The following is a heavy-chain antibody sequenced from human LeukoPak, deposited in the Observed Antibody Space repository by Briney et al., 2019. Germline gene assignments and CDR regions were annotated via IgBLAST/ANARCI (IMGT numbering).Heavy chain of an antibody. CDR1: GYTFNSYG. D-gene: IGHD2-15*01. Sequence: ASVKVSCKASGYTFNSYGIIWVRQAPGQGLEWMGWISAYNGYSDYAQRFQGRVTMTTDTSTSTAYMELRSLRSDDTAVYYCASGRVCSGGSCYLDYWGQGTRVTVSS. J-gene: IGHJ4*02. CDR3: ASGRVCSGGSCYLDY. CDR2: ISAYNGYS. V-gene: IGHV1-18*01.